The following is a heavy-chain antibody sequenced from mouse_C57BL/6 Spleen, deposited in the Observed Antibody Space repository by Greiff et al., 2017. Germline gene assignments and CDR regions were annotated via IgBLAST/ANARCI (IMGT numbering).Heavy chain of an antibody. Sequence: QVQLQQSGPGLVQPSQSLSITCTVSGFSLTSYGVHWVRQSPGKGLEWLGVIWRGGSTDYNAAFMSRLSITKDNSKSQVFFKMNSLQADDTAIYYCAKNPDYYGSSYDYAMDYWGQGTSVTVSS. D-gene: IGHD1-1*01. CDR1: GFSLTSYG. CDR3: AKNPDYYGSSYDYAMDY. J-gene: IGHJ4*01. V-gene: IGHV2-5*01. CDR2: IWRGGST.